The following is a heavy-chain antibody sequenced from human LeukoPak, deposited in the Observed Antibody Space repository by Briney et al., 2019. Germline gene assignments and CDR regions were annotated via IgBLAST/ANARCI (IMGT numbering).Heavy chain of an antibody. V-gene: IGHV1-18*01. CDR3: AREFVKEGPDGSIAVAGYYFDY. Sequence: ASVKVSCKASGHTFTSYGISWVRQAPGQGLEWMGWISAYNGNTNYAQKLQGRVTMTTDTSTSTAYMELRSLRSDDTAVYYCAREFVKEGPDGSIAVAGYYFDYWGQGTLVTVSS. CDR1: GHTFTSYG. J-gene: IGHJ4*02. D-gene: IGHD6-19*01. CDR2: ISAYNGNT.